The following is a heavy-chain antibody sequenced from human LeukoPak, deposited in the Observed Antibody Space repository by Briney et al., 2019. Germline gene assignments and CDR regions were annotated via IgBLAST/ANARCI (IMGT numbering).Heavy chain of an antibody. J-gene: IGHJ2*01. CDR1: GYTFTNYN. CDR2: INPYGGST. D-gene: IGHD3-22*01. CDR3: ARDPRLSSGYSTGILWYFDL. Sequence: ASVKVSCKASGYTFTNYNMHWVRQAPGQGLEWMGIINPYGGSTSYAQKFQGRVTMTRDTSTSTVYMELSSLKSEDTAVYYCARDPRLSSGYSTGILWYFDLWGRGTLVTVSS. V-gene: IGHV1-46*01.